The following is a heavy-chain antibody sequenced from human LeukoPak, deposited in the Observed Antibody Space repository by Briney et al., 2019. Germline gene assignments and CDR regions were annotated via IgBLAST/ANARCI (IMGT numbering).Heavy chain of an antibody. CDR1: GFTFSSYA. J-gene: IGHJ3*02. D-gene: IGHD3-22*01. Sequence: PGGSLRLSCAASGFTFSSYAMHWVRQAPGKGLEYVSAISSNGGSTYYANSVKGRFTISRDNSKNTLYLQMGSLRAEDMAVYYCARDFLPPLCDSSAGFDIWGQGTMVTVSS. CDR2: ISSNGGST. V-gene: IGHV3-64*01. CDR3: ARDFLPPLCDSSAGFDI.